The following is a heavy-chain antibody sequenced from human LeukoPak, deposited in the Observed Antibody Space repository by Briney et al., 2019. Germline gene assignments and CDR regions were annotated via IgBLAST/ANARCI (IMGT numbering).Heavy chain of an antibody. D-gene: IGHD6-19*01. CDR3: ARDLTGGWLTADY. V-gene: IGHV3-11*01. J-gene: IGHJ4*02. CDR2: ISSSGRTT. Sequence: GGSLRPSCAASGFNFSDYYIHWIRQAPGKGLEWVSYISSSGRTTYYTESVKGRFTISRDNAKNSLYLQMTSLRVEDTAMFYCARDLTGGWLTADYWGQGTLVTVSS. CDR1: GFNFSDYY.